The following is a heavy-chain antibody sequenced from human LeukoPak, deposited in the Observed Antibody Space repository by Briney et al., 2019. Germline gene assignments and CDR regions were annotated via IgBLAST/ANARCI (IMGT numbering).Heavy chain of an antibody. Sequence: AETLSLTCTVSGVSISSYYWSWLRQPPGKGLEWIGYIYYSGSTYYNPSLRSRVTISVDTSKNQFSLKLSSVTAADTALYYCARGVTNYNWFDPWGQGTLVTVSS. CDR1: GVSISSYY. J-gene: IGHJ5*02. V-gene: IGHV4-59*12. CDR3: ARGVTNYNWFDP. CDR2: IYYSGST. D-gene: IGHD1-7*01.